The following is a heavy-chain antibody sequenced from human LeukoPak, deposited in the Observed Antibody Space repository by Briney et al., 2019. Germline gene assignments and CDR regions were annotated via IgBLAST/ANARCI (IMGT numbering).Heavy chain of an antibody. CDR3: ARVLYSSGWKYYYYMDV. D-gene: IGHD6-19*01. CDR1: GGSFSGYY. J-gene: IGHJ6*03. V-gene: IGHV4-34*01. CDR2: INHSGST. Sequence: SETLSLTCAVYGGSFSGYYWSWIRQPPGKGLEWIGEINHSGSTNYNPSLKSRVTISVDTSKNQFSLKLSSVTAADTAVYYCARVLYSSGWKYYYYMDVWGKGTTVTVSS.